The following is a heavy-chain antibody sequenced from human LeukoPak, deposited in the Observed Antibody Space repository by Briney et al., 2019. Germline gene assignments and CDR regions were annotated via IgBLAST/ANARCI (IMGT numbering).Heavy chain of an antibody. CDR1: GFTFSSYS. CDR3: ARGDSSSWYNFDWFDP. J-gene: IGHJ5*02. Sequence: GGSLRLSCAASGFTFSSYSMHWVRQAPGKGLEWVSSISSSSSSYSYTYYADSVQGRFTISRDNAKNTLLLQMNSLRAEDTAVYYCARGDSSSWYNFDWFDPWGQGILVTVSS. D-gene: IGHD6-13*01. V-gene: IGHV3-21*01. CDR2: ISSSSSSYSYT.